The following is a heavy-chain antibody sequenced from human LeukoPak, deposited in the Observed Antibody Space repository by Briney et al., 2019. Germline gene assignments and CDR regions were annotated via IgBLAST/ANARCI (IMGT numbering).Heavy chain of an antibody. V-gene: IGHV4-59*01. J-gene: IGHJ6*03. D-gene: IGHD1-7*01. CDR1: GGSISSYY. CDR2: ISYSGST. CDR3: ARVRHVSGTDTGFYMDV. Sequence: PSETLSLTCTVSGGSISSYYWSWIRQPPGKGLDWIGYISYSGSTNYNPSLKSRVSISVDTSNNQFSLKLSSVTAADTSVYYCARVRHVSGTDTGFYMDVWGKGTTVTVSS.